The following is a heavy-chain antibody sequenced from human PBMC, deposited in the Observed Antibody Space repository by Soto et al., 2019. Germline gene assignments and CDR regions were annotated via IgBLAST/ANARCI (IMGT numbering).Heavy chain of an antibody. Sequence: EVQLLESGGGLVQPGGSLRLSCAASGFTFSSYSMNWVRQAPGKGLEWVSSISSSSSYIYYADSVKGRFTISRDNAKNSLYLQMNSLRAEDTAVYYCARVGVGATRPNWFDPWGQGTLVTVSS. V-gene: IGHV3-21*01. D-gene: IGHD1-26*01. CDR1: GFTFSSYS. J-gene: IGHJ5*02. CDR3: ARVGVGATRPNWFDP. CDR2: ISSSSSYI.